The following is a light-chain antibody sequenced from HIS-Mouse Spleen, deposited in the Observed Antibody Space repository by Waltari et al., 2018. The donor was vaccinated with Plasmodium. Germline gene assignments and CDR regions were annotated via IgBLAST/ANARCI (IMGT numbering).Light chain of an antibody. CDR2: VDS. CDR3: YSTDSSGNHRV. CDR1: ALPKKY. Sequence: SYELTQPPSVSVSPGQTARITCSGDALPKKYASLYQQKSGQAPLLVIYVDSKRPSGIPEGFAGSSTGTMATLTISGAQVEDEADYYCYSTDSSGNHRVFGGGTKLTVL. J-gene: IGLJ3*02. V-gene: IGLV3-10*01.